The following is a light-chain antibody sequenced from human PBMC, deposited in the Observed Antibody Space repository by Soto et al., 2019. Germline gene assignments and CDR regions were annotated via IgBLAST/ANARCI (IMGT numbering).Light chain of an antibody. V-gene: IGLV2-14*01. CDR3: SSYTSIDTRV. J-gene: IGLJ1*01. Sequence: QAVVTQPASVSGSPGQSITISCTGTSSDVGGYNYVSWYQQHPGKAPKLMLYDVSIRPSGVSNRFSGSKSGNTASLTISGLQPEDEADYYCSSYTSIDTRVFGTGTKLTVL. CDR1: SSDVGGYNY. CDR2: DVS.